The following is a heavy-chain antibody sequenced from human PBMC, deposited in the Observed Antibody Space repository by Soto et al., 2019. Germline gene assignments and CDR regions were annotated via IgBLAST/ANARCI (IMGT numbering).Heavy chain of an antibody. CDR1: GGTFSSYA. Sequence: SVKVSCKASGGTFSSYALRWVRQAPGQGLEWMGGIIPIFGTANYAQKFQGRVTITADESTSTAYMELSSLRSEDTAVYYCARKGSSSWYGGYYYYGMDVWGQGTTVTVSS. V-gene: IGHV1-69*13. CDR2: IIPIFGTA. D-gene: IGHD6-13*01. CDR3: ARKGSSSWYGGYYYYGMDV. J-gene: IGHJ6*02.